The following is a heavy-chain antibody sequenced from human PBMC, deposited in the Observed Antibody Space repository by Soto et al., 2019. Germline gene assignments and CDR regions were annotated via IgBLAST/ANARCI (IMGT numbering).Heavy chain of an antibody. V-gene: IGHV3-30*03. Sequence: QVQLVESGGGVVQPGRSLRLSCAASGFTFSSSGIHWVRQAPGKGLEWVAVISYDGGNKYYVDSVKGRFTISRDNSKNTLYLQMNSLIAEDTAVYYCATDFICWYGSSEYGFWGQGTLVIVSS. CDR3: ATDFICWYGSSEYGF. J-gene: IGHJ4*02. CDR2: ISYDGGNK. D-gene: IGHD6-13*01. CDR1: GFTFSSSG.